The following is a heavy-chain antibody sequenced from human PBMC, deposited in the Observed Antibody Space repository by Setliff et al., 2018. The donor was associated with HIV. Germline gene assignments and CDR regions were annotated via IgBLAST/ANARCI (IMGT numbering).Heavy chain of an antibody. CDR2: FDPDDDTS. V-gene: IGHV1-46*01. Sequence: ASVKVSCKASGYTFTDYDINWVRQAPGKGLEWLGRFDPDDDTSLYAGKFQARVTMTRDTSTSTVYLELRSLRSEDTAVYFCASKGGSENYPDSDAFDIWGQGTLVTVSS. CDR3: ASKGGSENYPDSDAFDI. J-gene: IGHJ3*02. CDR1: GYTFTDYD. D-gene: IGHD3-10*01.